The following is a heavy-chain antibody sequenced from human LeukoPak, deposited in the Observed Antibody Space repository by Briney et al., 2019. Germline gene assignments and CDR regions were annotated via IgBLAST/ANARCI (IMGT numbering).Heavy chain of an antibody. J-gene: IGHJ4*02. Sequence: GGSLRLSCAASGFTFSSYAMSWVRQAPGNGLEWVSAISGSGGSTYYADSVKGRFTISRDNSKNTLYLQMNSLRAEDTAVYYCAKDEGDYGDYGDYWGQGTLVTVSS. CDR1: GFTFSSYA. V-gene: IGHV3-23*01. D-gene: IGHD4-17*01. CDR3: AKDEGDYGDYGDY. CDR2: ISGSGGST.